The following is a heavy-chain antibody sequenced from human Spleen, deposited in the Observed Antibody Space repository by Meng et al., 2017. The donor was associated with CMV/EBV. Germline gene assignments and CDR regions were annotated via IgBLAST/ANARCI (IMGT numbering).Heavy chain of an antibody. J-gene: IGHJ4*02. CDR1: EFTFSGYW. Sequence: GESLKISCAASEFTFSGYWMSWVRQAPGKGLEWVANIKQDESEKYYVDSVKGRFTISKDNAKNSLFLQMNSLRVEDTAVYYCARGGYSSSLFWIDWGQGALVTVSS. D-gene: IGHD3-3*01. CDR2: IKQDESEK. CDR3: ARGGYSSSLFWID. V-gene: IGHV3-7*01.